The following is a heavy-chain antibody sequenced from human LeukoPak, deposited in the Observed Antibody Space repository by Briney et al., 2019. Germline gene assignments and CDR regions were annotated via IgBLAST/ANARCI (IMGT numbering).Heavy chain of an antibody. CDR2: ISYDGSNK. V-gene: IGHV3-30*18. J-gene: IGHJ6*02. CDR3: AKSRMGAKEKSEGRFGMDV. Sequence: GGSLRLSCAASGFTFSSYGMHWVRQAPGKGLEWVAVISYDGSNKYYADSVKGRFTISRDNSKNTLYLQMNSLRAEDTAVYYCAKSRMGAKEKSEGRFGMDVWGQGTTVTVSS. D-gene: IGHD1-26*01. CDR1: GFTFSSYG.